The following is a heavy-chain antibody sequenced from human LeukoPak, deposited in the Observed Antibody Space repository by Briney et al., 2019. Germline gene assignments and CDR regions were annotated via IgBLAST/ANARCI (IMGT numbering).Heavy chain of an antibody. D-gene: IGHD1-7*01. CDR2: ISYSGAT. V-gene: IGHV4-39*07. J-gene: IGHJ2*01. CDR3: ARGGELSFYWYFDL. Sequence: PSETLSLTCTVSGGSISRTNFYWAWIRQPPGKGLEWIGSISYSGATNYNPSLKSRVTMSVDTSKNQFSLNLSSLTAADTAVYYCARGGELSFYWYFDLWGRGTLVTVSS. CDR1: GGSISRTNFY.